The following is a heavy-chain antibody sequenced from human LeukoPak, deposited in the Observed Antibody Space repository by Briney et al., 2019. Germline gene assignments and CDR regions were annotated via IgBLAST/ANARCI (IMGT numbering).Heavy chain of an antibody. J-gene: IGHJ4*02. CDR1: AFSLSDYW. V-gene: IGHV3-7*01. CDR3: LRDRGYSTYDC. Sequence: GGSLRLSCAASAFSLSDYWMNWVRQAPGKGLEGVASIKQEGSEKYYVESVKGRFTISRDSAKNSLYLQMNTLRAEDTAVYYCLRDRGYSTYDCWGQGTLVTVSS. CDR2: IKQEGSEK. D-gene: IGHD5-12*01.